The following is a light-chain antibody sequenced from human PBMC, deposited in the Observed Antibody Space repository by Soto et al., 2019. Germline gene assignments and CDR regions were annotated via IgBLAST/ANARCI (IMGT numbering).Light chain of an antibody. Sequence: EIVLTQSPGTLSLSPGERATLSCRASQSVSSSYLAWYQQKPAQAPRLLIYGASSRATGIPDRFSSSGSGTDFTLTISRLEPEDFAGYYFQKYGSSRYTFGPGTKVDIK. V-gene: IGKV3-20*01. CDR1: QSVSSSY. J-gene: IGKJ3*01. CDR2: GAS. CDR3: QKYGSSRYT.